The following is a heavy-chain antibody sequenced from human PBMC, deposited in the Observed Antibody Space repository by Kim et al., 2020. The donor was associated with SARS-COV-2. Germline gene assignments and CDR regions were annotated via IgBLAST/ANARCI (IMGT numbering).Heavy chain of an antibody. J-gene: IGHJ4*02. CDR3: ARETTVTSFDY. Sequence: KYSQKFQGRVTITRDTSASTAYMELSSLRSEDTAVYYCARETTVTSFDYWGQGTLVTVSS. D-gene: IGHD4-17*01. V-gene: IGHV1-3*01.